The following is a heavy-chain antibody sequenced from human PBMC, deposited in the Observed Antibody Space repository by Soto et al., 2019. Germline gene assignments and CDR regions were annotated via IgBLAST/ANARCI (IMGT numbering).Heavy chain of an antibody. CDR2: INHSGST. CDR3: ARGRYQGRVVVENYYGMDV. V-gene: IGHV4-34*01. CDR1: GGSFSGYY. J-gene: IGHJ6*02. Sequence: SETLSLTCAVYGGSFSGYYWSWIRQPPGKGLEWIGEINHSGSTNYNPSLKSRVTISVDTSKNQFSLKLSSVTAADTAVYYCARGRYQGRVVVENYYGMDVWGQGTTVTVSS. D-gene: IGHD2-2*01.